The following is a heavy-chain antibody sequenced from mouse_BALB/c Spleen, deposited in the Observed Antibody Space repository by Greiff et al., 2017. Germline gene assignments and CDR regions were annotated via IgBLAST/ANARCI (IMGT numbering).Heavy chain of an antibody. CDR1: GISITTGNYR. D-gene: IGHD2-14*01. CDR2: IYYSGTI. CDR3: AREYRYEGYYFDY. Sequence: EVQLQQSGPGLVKPSQTVSLTCTVTGISITTGNYRWSWIRQFPGNKLEWIGYIYYSGTITYNPSLTSRTTITRDTSKNQFFLEMNSLTAEDTATYYCAREYRYEGYYFDYWGQGTTLTVSS. J-gene: IGHJ2*01. V-gene: IGHV3-5*02.